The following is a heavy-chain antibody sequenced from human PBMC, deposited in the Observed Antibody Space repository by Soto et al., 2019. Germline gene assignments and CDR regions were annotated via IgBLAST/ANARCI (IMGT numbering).Heavy chain of an antibody. Sequence: LRLSCAASGFTFSSYAMGWVRQAPGKGLEWVSAISGSGGSTYYADSVKGRFTISRDNSKNTLYLQMNSLRAEDTAVYYCAKDHAGDFWSGYPNWFDPWGQGTLVTVSS. J-gene: IGHJ5*02. V-gene: IGHV3-23*01. CDR3: AKDHAGDFWSGYPNWFDP. CDR2: ISGSGGST. CDR1: GFTFSSYA. D-gene: IGHD3-3*01.